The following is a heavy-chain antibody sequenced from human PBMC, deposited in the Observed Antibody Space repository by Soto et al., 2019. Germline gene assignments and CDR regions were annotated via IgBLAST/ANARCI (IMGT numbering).Heavy chain of an antibody. CDR2: IYDNGNT. V-gene: IGHV4-30-2*01. CDR1: GGSITRGGYS. J-gene: IGHJ6*02. CDR3: ARWSPLYGMDV. D-gene: IGHD3-3*01. Sequence: QLQLQESGSGLLKPSQTLSLMCNVSGGSITRGGYSWSWIRQLPGKGLEWLGYIYDNGNTYYNASLKSRVTISVDRSKNQFSLNLTSVTAADTAVYYCARWSPLYGMDVWGQGATVTVSS.